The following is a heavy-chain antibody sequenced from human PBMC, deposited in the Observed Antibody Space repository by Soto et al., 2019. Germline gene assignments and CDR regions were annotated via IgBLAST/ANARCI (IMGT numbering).Heavy chain of an antibody. Sequence: SETLSLTCTVSGGSISSSNWWSWVRQPPGKGLEWIGEIYHSGSTNYNPSLKSRVTISVDKSKNQFSLKLSSVTAADTAVYYCARVIMSGSGSYYRTIDYWGQGTLVTVSS. J-gene: IGHJ4*02. D-gene: IGHD3-10*01. CDR3: ARVIMSGSGSYYRTIDY. CDR1: GGSISSSNW. CDR2: IYHSGST. V-gene: IGHV4-4*02.